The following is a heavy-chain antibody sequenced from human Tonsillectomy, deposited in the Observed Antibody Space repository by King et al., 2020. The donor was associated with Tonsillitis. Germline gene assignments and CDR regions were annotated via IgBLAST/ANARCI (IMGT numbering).Heavy chain of an antibody. CDR2: IYHSGST. J-gene: IGHJ5*02. CDR3: ARGDIVVVPAALRSVWCDP. Sequence: QLQESGSGLVKPSQTLSLTCAVSGGSISSGGYSWSWIRQPPGKGLEWIGYIYHSGSTYYNPSLKSRVTISVDRSKNQFSLKLSSVTAADTAVYYCARGDIVVVPAALRSVWCDPWGQGTLAT. D-gene: IGHD2-2*01. CDR1: GGSISSGGYS. V-gene: IGHV4-30-2*01.